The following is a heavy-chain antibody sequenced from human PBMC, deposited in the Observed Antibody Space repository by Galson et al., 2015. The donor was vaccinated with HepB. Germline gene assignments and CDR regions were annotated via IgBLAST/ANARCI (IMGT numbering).Heavy chain of an antibody. V-gene: IGHV3-30*04. D-gene: IGHD3-9*01. CDR3: ARGGYFDWLQNIDY. J-gene: IGHJ4*02. Sequence: SLRLSCAASGFTFSSYAMHWVRQAPGKGLEWVAVISYDGSNKYYADSVKGRFTISRDNSKNTLYLQMNSLRAEGTAVYYCARGGYFDWLQNIDYWGQGTLVTVSS. CDR1: GFTFSSYA. CDR2: ISYDGSNK.